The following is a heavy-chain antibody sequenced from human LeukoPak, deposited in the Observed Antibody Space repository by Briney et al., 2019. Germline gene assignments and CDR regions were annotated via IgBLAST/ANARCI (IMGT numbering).Heavy chain of an antibody. D-gene: IGHD1-26*01. Sequence: GGSLRLSCTASGFTFSNYAMTWVRQAPGKGLEWVSGMSGSGGYTSYADSVKGRFTISRDNSKNTLYLQMNSLRAEDTAVYYCARGVGASDWGQGTLVTVSS. J-gene: IGHJ4*02. CDR2: MSGSGGYT. CDR1: GFTFSNYA. V-gene: IGHV3-23*01. CDR3: ARGVGASD.